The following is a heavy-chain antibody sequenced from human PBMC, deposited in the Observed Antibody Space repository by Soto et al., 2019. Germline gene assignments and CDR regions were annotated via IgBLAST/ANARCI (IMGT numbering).Heavy chain of an antibody. J-gene: IGHJ6*02. CDR3: ARGSGYYGSGSYRYYYGMDV. CDR2: IIPIFGTA. Sequence: ASVKVSCKASGGTFSSYAISWVRQAPGQGLEWMGGIIPIFGTANYAQKFQGRVTITADESTSTAYMELSSLRSEDTAVYYCARGSGYYGSGSYRYYYGMDVWGQGTTVTVSS. CDR1: GGTFSSYA. D-gene: IGHD3-10*01. V-gene: IGHV1-69*13.